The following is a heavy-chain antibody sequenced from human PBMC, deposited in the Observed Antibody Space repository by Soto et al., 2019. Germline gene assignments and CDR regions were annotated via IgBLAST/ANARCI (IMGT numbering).Heavy chain of an antibody. Sequence: QVQLVQSGSEVKKPGSSVKVSCKASGGTFTSHTFNWVRQAPGQGLEWMGRVIPLLNIKNYAQIFQGRLTITADISSNTSYMELGSLTSDDSAVYFCAREGLYYCSGRQKFEFCGRGTLVTVSS. V-gene: IGHV1-69*08. CDR1: GGTFTSHT. CDR3: AREGLYYCSGRQKFEF. CDR2: VIPLLNIK. J-gene: IGHJ4*02. D-gene: IGHD3-10*01.